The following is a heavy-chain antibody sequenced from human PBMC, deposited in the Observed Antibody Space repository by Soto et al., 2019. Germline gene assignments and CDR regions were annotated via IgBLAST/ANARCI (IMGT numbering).Heavy chain of an antibody. D-gene: IGHD1-26*01. V-gene: IGHV3-48*02. CDR3: ARDLYSGSYSEAY. CDR2: ITSSGATI. J-gene: IGHJ4*02. Sequence: GGSLRLSCAASGFSFSDYSMNWVRQAPGKGLEWVSKITSSGATIHYADSVKGRFTISRDNGMNSLYLEMNSLRDEDTAVYYCARDLYSGSYSEAYWGQGTLVTASS. CDR1: GFSFSDYS.